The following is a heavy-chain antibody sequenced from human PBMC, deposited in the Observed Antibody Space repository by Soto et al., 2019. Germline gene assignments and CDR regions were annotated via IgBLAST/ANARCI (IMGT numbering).Heavy chain of an antibody. J-gene: IGHJ4*02. V-gene: IGHV3-33*01. CDR1: GFVFNAYS. Sequence: QVQLVESGGGVVQPGRSLRLSCAASGFVFNAYSMHWVRQAPGKGLEWVAVIRYDGRSQNYADSVTGRFTITRDNSKKTVHLQMNSLRDDDSAVYYCARGPGSSYWGQGTQVTVSS. CDR3: ARGPGSSY. D-gene: IGHD1-26*01. CDR2: IRYDGRSQ.